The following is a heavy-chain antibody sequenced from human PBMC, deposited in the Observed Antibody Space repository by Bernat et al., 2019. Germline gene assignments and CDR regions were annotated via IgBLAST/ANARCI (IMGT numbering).Heavy chain of an antibody. Sequence: VQLLESGGGLVQPGRSLRLSCAASGFTFNSYVMHWVRQAPGKGLEWVAVISFDGSNKYYADSVKGRFTISRDNSKNTLYLQMNSLRAEDTAVYYCARTERGGGWYGPYYFDYWGQGTLVTVSS. J-gene: IGHJ4*02. V-gene: IGHV3-30-3*01. D-gene: IGHD6-19*01. CDR2: ISFDGSNK. CDR1: GFTFNSYV. CDR3: ARTERGGGWYGPYYFDY.